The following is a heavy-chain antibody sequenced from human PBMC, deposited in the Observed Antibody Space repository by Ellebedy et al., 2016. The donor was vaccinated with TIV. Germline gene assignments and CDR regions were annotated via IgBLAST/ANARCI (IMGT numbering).Heavy chain of an antibody. J-gene: IGHJ4*02. D-gene: IGHD2-2*01. V-gene: IGHV1-18*04. CDR1: GYSFTNYG. CDR3: ARTADPLDY. CDR2: ISVYNGYT. Sequence: ASVKVSXXASGYSFTNYGISWVRQAPGQGLEWMGWISVYNGYTNYAQKFQDRVTMTTDTSTRTAYLDLRSLRSDDTAVYYCARTADPLDYWGQGTLVTVSS.